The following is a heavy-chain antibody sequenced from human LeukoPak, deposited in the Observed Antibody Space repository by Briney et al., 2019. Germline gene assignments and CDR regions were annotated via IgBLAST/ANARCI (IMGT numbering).Heavy chain of an antibody. V-gene: IGHV3-23*01. CDR1: GFTFSSYA. J-gene: IGHJ3*02. Sequence: SGGSLRLSCAASGFTFSSYAMSWVRQAPGKGLEWVSAISKSGDSTFYADSVKGRFTISRDNSQNTLYVQMNSLRAEDTAVYYCAKDQGYSSAWYSRDGFDMWGQATMVTVYS. CDR2: ISKSGDST. D-gene: IGHD6-19*01. CDR3: AKDQGYSSAWYSRDGFDM.